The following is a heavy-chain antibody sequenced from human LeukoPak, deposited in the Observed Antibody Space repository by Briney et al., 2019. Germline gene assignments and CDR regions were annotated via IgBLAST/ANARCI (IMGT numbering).Heavy chain of an antibody. CDR1: GYILTDYY. V-gene: IGHV1-2*02. Sequence: ASVKVSCKASGYILTDYYMHGVRLAPGHGLEWMGWINPKTGDADFAQKFQGRVTMSRDTSISPAYLALSRLKSAATAVYYCARGPLEYCSGGSCYSGRNWFDPWGQGTLVTVSS. CDR2: INPKTGDA. J-gene: IGHJ5*02. D-gene: IGHD2-15*01. CDR3: ARGPLEYCSGGSCYSGRNWFDP.